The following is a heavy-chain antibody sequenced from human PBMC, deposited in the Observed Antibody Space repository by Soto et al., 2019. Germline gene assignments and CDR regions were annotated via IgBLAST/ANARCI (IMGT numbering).Heavy chain of an antibody. Sequence: PGGSLRLSCAASGFTFSSYWMSWVRQAPGKGLEWVANIKQDGSEKYYVDSVKGRFTISRDNAKNTLYLQMNSLRAEDTAVYYCARDGYDFWSGYYLNWFDPWGQGTLVTVSS. J-gene: IGHJ5*02. CDR3: ARDGYDFWSGYYLNWFDP. V-gene: IGHV3-7*01. CDR1: GFTFSSYW. D-gene: IGHD3-3*01. CDR2: IKQDGSEK.